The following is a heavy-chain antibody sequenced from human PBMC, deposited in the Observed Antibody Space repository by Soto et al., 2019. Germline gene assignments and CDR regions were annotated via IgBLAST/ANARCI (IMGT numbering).Heavy chain of an antibody. J-gene: IGHJ6*02. CDR3: ARSPITMVRGAWRLGGMDV. Sequence: QVQLVESGGGVVQPGRSLRLSCAASGFTFSSYGMHWVRQAPGKGLEWVAVIWYDGSNKYYADSVKGRFTISRDNSKNTLYLQMNSLGAEDTAVYYCARSPITMVRGAWRLGGMDVWGQGTTVTVSS. V-gene: IGHV3-33*01. D-gene: IGHD3-10*01. CDR1: GFTFSSYG. CDR2: IWYDGSNK.